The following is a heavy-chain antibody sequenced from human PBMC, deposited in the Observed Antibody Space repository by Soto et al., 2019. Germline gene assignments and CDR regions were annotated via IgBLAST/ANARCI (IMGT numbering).Heavy chain of an antibody. Sequence: ASVKVSCKASGYTFTGYYMHWVRQAPGQGLEWMGWINPNSGDTKYAQKFQGRVTMTRDTSTRTAYMEVSRLTSDDTAVYYCARSLSAIGGRPDSWGQGTLVTVSS. CDR2: INPNSGDT. CDR3: ARSLSAIGGRPDS. V-gene: IGHV1-2*02. CDR1: GYTFTGYY. D-gene: IGHD6-25*01. J-gene: IGHJ4*02.